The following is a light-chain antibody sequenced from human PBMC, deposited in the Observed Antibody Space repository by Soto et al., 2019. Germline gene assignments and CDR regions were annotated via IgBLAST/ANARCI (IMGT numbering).Light chain of an antibody. CDR1: QRVSSSD. CDR3: QRYYSTPL. CDR2: SAS. V-gene: IGKV3-20*01. Sequence: IVLTQSPGTLSLSPGERATLSCRASQRVSSSDLAWYQQKPGQAPRLLIYSASSRATGIPDRFSGSGSGTDFTLTISSLQAEDVAVYYCQRYYSTPLFGQGTRLEIK. J-gene: IGKJ5*01.